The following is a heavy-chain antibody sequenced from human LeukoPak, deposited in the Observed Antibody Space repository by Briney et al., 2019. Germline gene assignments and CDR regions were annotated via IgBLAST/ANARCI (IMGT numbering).Heavy chain of an antibody. Sequence: GGSLRLSCAASGFTFSSYSMNWVRQAPGKGLEWVSAISDSGATYYADSVKGRFTISRDNSNNMLYLQMDSLRPEDTAVYYCVKAYYDPGMDVWGKGATVTVSS. CDR3: VKAYYDPGMDV. CDR1: GFTFSSYS. V-gene: IGHV3-23*01. D-gene: IGHD3-22*01. J-gene: IGHJ6*03. CDR2: ISDSGAT.